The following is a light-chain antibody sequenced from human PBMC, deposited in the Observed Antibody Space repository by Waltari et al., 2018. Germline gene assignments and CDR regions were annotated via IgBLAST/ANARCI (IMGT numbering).Light chain of an antibody. CDR1: RRDIGSYES. J-gene: IGLJ2*01. CDR3: SSFAGDNTVGV. V-gene: IGLV2-8*01. Sequence: QSTLTQPPSALGSPGQSVPISRPGSRRDIGSYESVFWYQQHPGKAPKLMIYEGTKRPSGVPERFSGSKSGNTASLTVSGLQAGDEADYYFSSFAGDNTVGVFGGGTKLTVL. CDR2: EGT.